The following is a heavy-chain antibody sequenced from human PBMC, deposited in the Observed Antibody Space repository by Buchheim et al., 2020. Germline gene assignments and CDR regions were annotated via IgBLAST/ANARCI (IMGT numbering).Heavy chain of an antibody. CDR2: INHSGST. CDR3: ARWVDSSGYYYAFDY. D-gene: IGHD3-22*01. V-gene: IGHV4-34*01. J-gene: IGHJ4*02. Sequence: QVQLQQWGAGLLKPSETLSLTCAVYGGSFSGYYWSWIRQPPGKGLEWIGEINHSGSTNYNPSLKSRVTISVDTSKNQFSLKLSSVTAADTAVYYCARWVDSSGYYYAFDYWGQGTL. CDR1: GGSFSGYY.